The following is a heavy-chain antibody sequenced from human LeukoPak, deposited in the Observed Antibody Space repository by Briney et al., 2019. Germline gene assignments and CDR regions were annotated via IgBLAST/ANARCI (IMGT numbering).Heavy chain of an antibody. CDR2: IYYSGST. J-gene: IGHJ4*02. CDR1: GGSISSYY. Sequence: SETLSLTCTVSGGSISSYYWSWIRQPPGKGLEWIGYIYYSGSTNYNPSLKSRVTISVDTSKNQFSLKLSSVTAADTAVYYCARDQGGAVAGNFDYWGQGTLVTVSS. D-gene: IGHD6-19*01. CDR3: ARDQGGAVAGNFDY. V-gene: IGHV4-59*01.